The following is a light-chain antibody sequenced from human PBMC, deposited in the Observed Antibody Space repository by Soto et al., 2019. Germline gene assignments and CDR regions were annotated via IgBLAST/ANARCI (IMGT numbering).Light chain of an antibody. V-gene: IGKV3-20*01. CDR2: GAS. CDR3: QQYGVSPT. Sequence: EIVLTQSPGTLSLSPGERATLSCRASQTISNTFLAWYQQRPGQAPRLLIYGASGRAAGIPDRFSGSGSGTDFTLSISRLEPEDFAVYYCQQYGVSPTFGGGTKADIK. CDR1: QTISNTF. J-gene: IGKJ4*01.